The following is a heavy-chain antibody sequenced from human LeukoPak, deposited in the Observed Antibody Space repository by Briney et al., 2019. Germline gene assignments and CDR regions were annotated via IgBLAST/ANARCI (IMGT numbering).Heavy chain of an antibody. J-gene: IGHJ4*02. Sequence: GGSLRLSCAASGFTFSSYEMNWVRQAPGKGLEWVSYISSSGSTIYYADSVKGRFTISRDNAKNSLYLQMNSLRAEDTAVYYCARRSERGYSGNTYWGQGTLVTVSS. CDR2: ISSSGSTI. V-gene: IGHV3-48*03. D-gene: IGHD5-12*01. CDR3: ARRSERGYSGNTY. CDR1: GFTFSSYE.